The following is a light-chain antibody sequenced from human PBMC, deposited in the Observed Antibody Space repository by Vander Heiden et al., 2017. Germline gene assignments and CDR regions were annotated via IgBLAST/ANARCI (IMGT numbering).Light chain of an antibody. V-gene: IGLV2-14*01. Sequence: QSALTQPASVSGSPGQSITISCTGTSSDVGGYNYVSGYQQHPGKAPKLMIYEVSNRPAWVSNRFSGSKSGNTASLTISGLQAEDEADYYCSSYTSSSTRVFGGGTKLTVL. J-gene: IGLJ3*02. CDR3: SSYTSSSTRV. CDR1: SSDVGGYNY. CDR2: EVS.